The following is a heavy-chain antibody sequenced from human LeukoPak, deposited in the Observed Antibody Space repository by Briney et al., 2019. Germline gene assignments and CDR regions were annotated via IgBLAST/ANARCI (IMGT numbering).Heavy chain of an antibody. CDR2: ISYDGSNK. CDR1: GFTFSSYA. CDR3: ARGIQLWSHYYYGMDV. V-gene: IGHV3-30-3*01. Sequence: GGSLRLSCAASGFTFSSYAMHWVRQAPGKGLEWVAVISYDGSNKYYADSVKGRFTISRDNSKNTLYLQMNSLRAEDTAVYYCARGIQLWSHYYYGMDVWGQGTTVTVSS. D-gene: IGHD5-18*01. J-gene: IGHJ6*02.